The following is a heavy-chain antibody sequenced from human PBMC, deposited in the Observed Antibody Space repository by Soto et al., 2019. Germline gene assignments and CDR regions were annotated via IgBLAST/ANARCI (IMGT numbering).Heavy chain of an antibody. CDR3: ARGVTAGVDY. J-gene: IGHJ4*02. V-gene: IGHV1-8*01. CDR1: GYSFTSLD. Sequence: QVKLVQSGAEVREPGASVKVSCKASGYSFTSLDINWVRQTTGQGLEWMGWMQPSSGRTGYAQKFQGRVTMTRDTSINTTYMELSSITSDDTAFYYCARGVTAGVDYWGQGTLVTVSS. CDR2: MQPSSGRT. D-gene: IGHD1-26*01.